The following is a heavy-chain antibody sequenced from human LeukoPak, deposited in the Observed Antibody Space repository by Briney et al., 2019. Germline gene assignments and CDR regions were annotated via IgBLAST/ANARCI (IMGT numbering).Heavy chain of an antibody. CDR2: SSACNVNT. CDR1: GYTFTSYG. D-gene: IGHD5-18*01. CDR3: ASVDTAMGPHNYYYYYYMDV. Sequence: ASVKVSCKASGYTFTSYGISCVRHAPGQGLEWMGWSSACNVNTNDAQKLQGRVTMTTDTSTSTAYMELRSLRSDDTAVYYCASVDTAMGPHNYYYYYYMDVWGKGTTVTVSS. V-gene: IGHV1-18*01. J-gene: IGHJ6*03.